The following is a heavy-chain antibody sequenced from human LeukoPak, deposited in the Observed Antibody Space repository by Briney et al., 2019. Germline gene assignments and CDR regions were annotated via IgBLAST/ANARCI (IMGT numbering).Heavy chain of an antibody. CDR3: ARVSWESSGWITFDY. D-gene: IGHD6-19*01. J-gene: IGHJ4*02. Sequence: SVKVSCTASGGTFSSYAISWVRQAPGQGLEWMGGIIPIFGTANYAQKFQGRVTITADESTSTAYMELSSLRSEDTAVYYCARVSWESSGWITFDYWGQGTLVTVSS. CDR1: GGTFSSYA. CDR2: IIPIFGTA. V-gene: IGHV1-69*13.